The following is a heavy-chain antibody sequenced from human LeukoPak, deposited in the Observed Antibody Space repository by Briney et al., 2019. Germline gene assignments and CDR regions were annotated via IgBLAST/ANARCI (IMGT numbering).Heavy chain of an antibody. Sequence: PSETLSLTCTVSGGSISTDYWNWIRQPPGKGLEWIGYVYYSGSTNYNPSLKSRVTISVDTSKNHFSLRLSSVTAADTAVYYCARAPMVRGLGVYYYYYMDVWGKGTTVTISS. CDR1: GGSISTDY. CDR2: VYYSGST. D-gene: IGHD3-10*01. CDR3: ARAPMVRGLGVYYYYYMDV. J-gene: IGHJ6*03. V-gene: IGHV4-59*01.